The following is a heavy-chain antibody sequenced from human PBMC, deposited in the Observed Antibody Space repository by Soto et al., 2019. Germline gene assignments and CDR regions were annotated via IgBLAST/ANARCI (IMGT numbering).Heavy chain of an antibody. J-gene: IGHJ4*02. CDR2: IFWDDDK. D-gene: IGHD5-18*01. Sequence: QVTLKESGPPLVKPTQALTLTCTFSGFSLSSNGVGVGWIRQPPGKTLEWLALIFWDDDKRYSPSLKRRLTITKDTSKNQVVLTMTNMDPVDSATYYCAHSRGYSYAFYFHYWGPGTLVTVSS. CDR1: GFSLSSNGVG. V-gene: IGHV2-5*02. CDR3: AHSRGYSYAFYFHY.